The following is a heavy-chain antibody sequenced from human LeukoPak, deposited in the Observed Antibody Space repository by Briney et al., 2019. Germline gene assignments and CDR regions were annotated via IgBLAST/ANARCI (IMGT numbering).Heavy chain of an antibody. CDR2: INHSGST. CDR3: ARVQWLFRRKPFDY. Sequence: SETLSLTCAVYGGSFSGYYWSWIRQPPGKGLEWIGEINHSGSTNYNPSLKSRVTISVDTSKNQSSLKLSSVTAADTAVYYCARVQWLFRRKPFDYWGQGALVTVSS. D-gene: IGHD6-19*01. CDR1: GGSFSGYY. V-gene: IGHV4-34*01. J-gene: IGHJ4*02.